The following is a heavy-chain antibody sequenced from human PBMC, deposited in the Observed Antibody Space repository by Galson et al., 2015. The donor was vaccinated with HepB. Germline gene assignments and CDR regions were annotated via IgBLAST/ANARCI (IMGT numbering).Heavy chain of an antibody. D-gene: IGHD4-23*01. CDR3: ARLCAHGGNWGACY. CDR2: IYYSGST. J-gene: IGHJ4*02. Sequence: SETLSLTCSVSGGSISSYYWSWIRQPPGKGLEWIGYIYYSGSTNYNPSLKSRVTISIDTSKNQFSLKLSSVTAADTAVYYCARLCAHGGNWGACYWGQGTLVTVSS. CDR1: GGSISSYY. V-gene: IGHV4-59*08.